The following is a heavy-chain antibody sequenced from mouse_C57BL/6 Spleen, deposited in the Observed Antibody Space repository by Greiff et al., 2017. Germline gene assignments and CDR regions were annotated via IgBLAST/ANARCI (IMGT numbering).Heavy chain of an antibody. Sequence: VQLQQPGAELVRPGSSVKLSCKASGYTFTSYWMDWVKQRPGQGLEWIGNIYPSDSETHYNQKFKDKATVTVDKSSSTAYMQLSSLTSEDSAVYYCARSHSNYDAMDYWGQGTSVTVSS. CDR3: ARSHSNYDAMDY. CDR1: GYTFTSYW. V-gene: IGHV1-61*01. D-gene: IGHD2-5*01. J-gene: IGHJ4*01. CDR2: IYPSDSET.